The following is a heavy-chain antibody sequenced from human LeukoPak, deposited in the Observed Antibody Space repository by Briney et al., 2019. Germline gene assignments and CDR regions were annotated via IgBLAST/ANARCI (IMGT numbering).Heavy chain of an antibody. V-gene: IGHV3-20*04. CDR1: GFTFSTYS. Sequence: GGSLRLSCAASGFTFSTYSMNWVRQAPGKGLEWVSGINWNGGTSTYADSVKGRFTISRDNAKNSLYLQMNSLRAEDTAFYYCARDRDQWLEAFDIWGQGTMVTVSS. D-gene: IGHD6-19*01. CDR2: INWNGGTS. CDR3: ARDRDQWLEAFDI. J-gene: IGHJ3*02.